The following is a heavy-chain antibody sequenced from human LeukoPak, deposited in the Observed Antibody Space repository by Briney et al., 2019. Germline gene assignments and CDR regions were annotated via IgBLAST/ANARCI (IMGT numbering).Heavy chain of an antibody. CDR3: ARGRTVTIDY. J-gene: IGHJ4*02. CDR2: INHSGST. CDR1: GGSFSGYY. Sequence: SETLSLTCAVYGGSFSGYYWSWIRQPPGKGLEWIGEINHSGSTNYNPSLKSRVTISVDTSKNQFSLKLSSVTAAGTAVYYCARGRTVTIDYWGQGTLDTVSS. D-gene: IGHD4-17*01. V-gene: IGHV4-34*01.